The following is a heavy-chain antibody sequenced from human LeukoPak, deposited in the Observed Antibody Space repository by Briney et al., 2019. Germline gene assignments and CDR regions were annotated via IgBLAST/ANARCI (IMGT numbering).Heavy chain of an antibody. CDR3: ARRIARYLVNYYYYSMDV. CDR1: GFTFSSYS. CDR2: ISSSSSYI. D-gene: IGHD3-16*02. Sequence: GGSLRLSCAASGFTFSSYSMNWVRQAPGKGLEWVSSISSSSSYIYYADSVKGRFTISRDNAKNTLSLQMNNLRAEDTAVYHCARRIARYLVNYYYYSMDVWGQGTTVTVSS. V-gene: IGHV3-21*04. J-gene: IGHJ6*02.